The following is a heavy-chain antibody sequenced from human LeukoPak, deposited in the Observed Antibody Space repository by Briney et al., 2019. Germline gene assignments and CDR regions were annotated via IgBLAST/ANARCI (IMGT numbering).Heavy chain of an antibody. V-gene: IGHV4-59*01. CDR3: AKDQYYDFWSGYPRWFDP. CDR1: GGSISSYY. CDR2: IYYSGST. J-gene: IGHJ5*02. Sequence: SETLSLTCTVSGGSISSYYWSWIRQPPGKGLEWIGYIYYSGSTNYNPSLKSRVTISVDTSKNQFSLKLSSVTAADTAVYYCAKDQYYDFWSGYPRWFDPWGQGTLVTVSS. D-gene: IGHD3-3*01.